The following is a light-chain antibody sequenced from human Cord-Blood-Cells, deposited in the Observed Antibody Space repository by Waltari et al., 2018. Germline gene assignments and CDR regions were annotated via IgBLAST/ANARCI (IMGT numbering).Light chain of an antibody. V-gene: IGKV1-33*01. CDR2: DAS. J-gene: IGKJ3*01. CDR3: QQYDNLPYT. Sequence: DIQMTQYPSSLSASVGDRVTITCQASQDISNYLNWYQQKPGQAPKLLIYDASNLETGVPSRFSGSGSGTDFTLTISSLQAEDIAAYYCQQYDNLPYTFGPGTKVDIK. CDR1: QDISNY.